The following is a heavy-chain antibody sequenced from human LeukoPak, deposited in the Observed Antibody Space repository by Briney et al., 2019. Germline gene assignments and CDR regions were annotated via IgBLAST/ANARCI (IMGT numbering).Heavy chain of an antibody. CDR1: GFTFSSYA. V-gene: IGHV3-30*04. CDR2: ISFDGSNA. CDR3: ATTYSSGWYVNYYYGMDV. J-gene: IGHJ6*02. Sequence: GGSLRLSCAASGFTFSSYAMHWVRQAPGKGLEWVAVISFDGSNAYYADSVKGRFTISRDNSENTLYLQMSTLSAEDTAVYYCATTYSSGWYVNYYYGMDVWGQGTTVTVSS. D-gene: IGHD6-13*01.